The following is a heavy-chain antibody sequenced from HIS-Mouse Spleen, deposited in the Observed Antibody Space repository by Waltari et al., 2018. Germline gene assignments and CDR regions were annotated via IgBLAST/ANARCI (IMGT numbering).Heavy chain of an antibody. CDR2: IYYSGST. J-gene: IGHJ2*01. Sequence: QLQLQESGTGPVKPSEPLTLTGTRAGSACRSSSYFWGWIRQPPGKGLEWVGSIYYSGSTYYNPSLKSRVTISVDTSKNQSSLKLSSVTAADTAVYYCAREIPYSSSWYDWYFDLWGRGTLVTVSS. D-gene: IGHD6-13*01. CDR1: GSACRSSSYF. CDR3: AREIPYSSSWYDWYFDL. V-gene: IGHV4-39*07.